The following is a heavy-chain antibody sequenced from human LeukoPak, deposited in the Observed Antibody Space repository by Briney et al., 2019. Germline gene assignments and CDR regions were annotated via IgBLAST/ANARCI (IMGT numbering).Heavy chain of an antibody. CDR2: IRSDSSYI. CDR1: GFTFNNYS. Sequence: GGSLRLSCAASGFTFNNYSMNWVRQAPGKGLEWVSSIRSDSSYIYYADSVKGRFTISRDSAKSSLHLQMNSLRAEDTAVYYCARDGLLYFGELDFWGQGTLVTVSS. CDR3: ARDGLLYFGELDF. J-gene: IGHJ4*02. D-gene: IGHD3-10*01. V-gene: IGHV3-21*01.